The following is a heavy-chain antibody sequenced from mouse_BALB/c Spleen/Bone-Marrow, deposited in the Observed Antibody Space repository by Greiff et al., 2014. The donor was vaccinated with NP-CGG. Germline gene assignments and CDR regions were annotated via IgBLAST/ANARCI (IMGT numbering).Heavy chain of an antibody. CDR1: GFSLTSYG. CDR3: ARDNYGSRVFDY. CDR2: IWAGGST. J-gene: IGHJ2*01. D-gene: IGHD1-1*01. Sequence: QVQLQQPGPGLVAPSQSLSITCTVSGFSLTSYGVHWVRQPPGKGLEWPGVIWAGGSTNYNSALMSRLSISKDNSKSQVFLKMNSLQTDDTAMYYCARDNYGSRVFDYWGQGTTLTVSS. V-gene: IGHV2-9*02.